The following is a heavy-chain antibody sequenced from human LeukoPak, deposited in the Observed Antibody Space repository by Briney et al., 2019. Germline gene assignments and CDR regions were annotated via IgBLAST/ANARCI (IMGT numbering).Heavy chain of an antibody. D-gene: IGHD3-10*01. CDR3: ARTVEVRGVFGASYYFDY. CDR1: GFSPSTSGMR. V-gene: IGHV2-70*04. J-gene: IGHJ4*02. Sequence: SGPTLVNPTQTLTLTCTFSGFSPSTSGMRVSWIRQPPGKALEWLARIDWDDDKFYSTSLKTRLTISKDTSKNQVVLTMTNMDPVDTATYYCARTVEVRGVFGASYYFDYWGQGTLVTVSS. CDR2: IDWDDDK.